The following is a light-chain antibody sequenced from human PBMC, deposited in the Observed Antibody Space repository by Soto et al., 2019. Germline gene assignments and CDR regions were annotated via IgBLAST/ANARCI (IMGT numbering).Light chain of an antibody. J-gene: IGLJ1*01. Sequence: QSVLTQPASVSGSPGQSVAISCTGTSSDVGAYNYISWYQQHPGKAPKLLLSEVSNRPSGVSDRFSGSKSGNTASLTISGFQAEDEADYYCSSLTTSFTYVFGTGTKVTLL. CDR1: SSDVGAYNY. CDR3: SSLTTSFTYV. CDR2: EVS. V-gene: IGLV2-14*01.